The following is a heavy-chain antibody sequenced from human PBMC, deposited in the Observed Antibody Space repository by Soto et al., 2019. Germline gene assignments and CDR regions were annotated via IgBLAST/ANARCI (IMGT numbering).Heavy chain of an antibody. D-gene: IGHD5-18*01. CDR2: ISWNSGSI. CDR3: AKEYSYGSAVFDY. Sequence: RLSCAASGFTFDDYAMHWVRQAPGKGLEWVSGISWNSGSIGYADSVKGRFTISRDNAKNSLYLQMNSLRAEDTALYYCAKEYSYGSAVFDYWGQGTLVTVSS. V-gene: IGHV3-9*01. CDR1: GFTFDDYA. J-gene: IGHJ4*02.